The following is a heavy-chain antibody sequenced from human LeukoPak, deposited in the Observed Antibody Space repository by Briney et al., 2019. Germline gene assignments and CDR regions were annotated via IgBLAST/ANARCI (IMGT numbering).Heavy chain of an antibody. CDR2: INHSGST. V-gene: IGHV4-34*01. D-gene: IGHD6-19*01. CDR3: ARLPYRSRWYVVAYFQH. J-gene: IGHJ1*01. CDR1: GGSFSGYY. Sequence: SETLSLTCAVYGGSFSGYYWSWIRQPPGKGLEWIGEINHSGSTNYNPSLKSRVTISVDTSKNQFSLKLSSVTAADTAVYYCARLPYRSRWYVVAYFQHWGQGTLVTVSS.